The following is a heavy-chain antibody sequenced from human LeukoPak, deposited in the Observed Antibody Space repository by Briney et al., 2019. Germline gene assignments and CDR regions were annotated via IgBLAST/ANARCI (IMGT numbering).Heavy chain of an antibody. J-gene: IGHJ4*02. CDR3: ARDGGGDYTPFDY. D-gene: IGHD4-17*01. CDR1: GYTFTGYY. Sequence: ASVKVSCKASGYTFTGYYMHWVRPAPGQGLEWMGWINPNSGGTNYAQKFQGRVTMTRDTSISTACMELSRLRSDDTAVYYCARDGGGDYTPFDYWGQGTLVTVSS. V-gene: IGHV1-2*02. CDR2: INPNSGGT.